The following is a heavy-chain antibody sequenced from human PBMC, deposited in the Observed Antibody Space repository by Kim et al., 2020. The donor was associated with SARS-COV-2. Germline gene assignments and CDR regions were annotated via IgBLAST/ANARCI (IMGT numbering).Heavy chain of an antibody. CDR3: ATTGYDDYPVSNT. CDR1: GFTVSSNY. J-gene: IGHJ1*01. Sequence: GGFLRLSCAASGFTVSSNYMSWVRQAPGKGLEWVSVIYSGGSTYYADSVEDRLTTSSDNSKKTLHHQKNSMITEDTAAYYCATTGYDDYPVSNTWG. CDR2: IYSGGST. D-gene: IGHD4-17*01. V-gene: IGHV3-53*01.